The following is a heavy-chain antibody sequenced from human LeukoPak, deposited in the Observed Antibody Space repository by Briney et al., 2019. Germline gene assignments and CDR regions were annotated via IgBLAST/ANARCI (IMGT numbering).Heavy chain of an antibody. Sequence: ASVKVSCKAFGYTFTDYYMHWVRQAPGQGFEWMGWINPNDGDTNYAQKFQGRVTMTRDTSISTAHMEVSRLRSDDTAVYYCARANFLYCSSSTCLFDYWGQGTLVTVSS. CDR3: ARANFLYCSSSTCLFDY. CDR2: INPNDGDT. J-gene: IGHJ4*02. D-gene: IGHD2-2*01. V-gene: IGHV1-2*02. CDR1: GYTFTDYY.